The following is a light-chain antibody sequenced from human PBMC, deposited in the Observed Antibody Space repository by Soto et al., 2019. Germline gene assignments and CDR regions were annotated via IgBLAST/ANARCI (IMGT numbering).Light chain of an antibody. V-gene: IGKV3-11*01. CDR1: ENVRTF. J-gene: IGKJ1*01. CDR3: QQYNSYWT. CDR2: GAS. Sequence: EVVLTQSPATLSLSPGERATLSCRASENVRTFVDWYQQKPGQAPRLLIYGASNRATGIPARFSGSGSGTDFTLTISNLEPDDFATYYCQQYNSYWTFGQGTKVEIK.